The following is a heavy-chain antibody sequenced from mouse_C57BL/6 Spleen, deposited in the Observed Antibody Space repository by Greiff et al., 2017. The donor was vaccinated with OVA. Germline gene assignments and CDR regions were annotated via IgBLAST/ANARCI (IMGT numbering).Heavy chain of an antibody. J-gene: IGHJ3*01. V-gene: IGHV1-61*01. CDR3: ARGVPFSY. Sequence: QVKLQQPGAELVRPGSSVKLSCKASGYTFTSYWMDWVKQRPGQGLEWIGNIYPSDSETHYNQKFKDKATLTVDKSSSTAYMQLSSLTSEDSAVYYCARGVPFSYWGQGTLVTVSA. CDR1: GYTFTSYW. CDR2: IYPSDSET.